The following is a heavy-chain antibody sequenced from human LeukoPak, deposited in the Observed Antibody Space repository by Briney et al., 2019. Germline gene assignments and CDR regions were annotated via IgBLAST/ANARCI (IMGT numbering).Heavy chain of an antibody. Sequence: SETLSLTCAVYGGSFSGYYWSWIRQPPGKGLEWIGEINHSGSTNYNPSLKSRVTISVDTSKNQFSLKLSSVTAADTAVYYCATPRSDPTTVTDPDAFDIWGQGTMVTVSS. CDR3: ATPRSDPTTVTDPDAFDI. J-gene: IGHJ3*02. D-gene: IGHD4-17*01. CDR1: GGSFSGYY. V-gene: IGHV4-34*01. CDR2: INHSGST.